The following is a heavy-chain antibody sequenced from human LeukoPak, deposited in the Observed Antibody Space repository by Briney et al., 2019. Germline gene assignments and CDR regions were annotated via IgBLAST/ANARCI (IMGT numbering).Heavy chain of an antibody. Sequence: GRSLSLSCAASAFTFSSDGMNWVRQAPGKGLEWVAVVTYDGSVNYYADSVTGRFTISRDNSKNTLSLQMNSLRTEDTAVYYCAKPHPAMVSYYFDYWGQGTLVTVSS. CDR1: AFTFSSDG. CDR2: VTYDGSVN. V-gene: IGHV3-30*18. J-gene: IGHJ4*02. CDR3: AKPHPAMVSYYFDY. D-gene: IGHD5-18*01.